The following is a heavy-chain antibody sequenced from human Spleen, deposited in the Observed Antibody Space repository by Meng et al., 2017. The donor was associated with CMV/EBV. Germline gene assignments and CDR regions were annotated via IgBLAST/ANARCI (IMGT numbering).Heavy chain of an antibody. CDR1: SNYW. V-gene: IGHV5-51*01. D-gene: IGHD3-22*01. J-gene: IGHJ5*02. CDR3: ARLDYLDSSGYRSRYHWFDP. CDR2: IYPGASDI. Sequence: SNYWIAWVRQMPGKGLEWMGMIYPGASDIRYSPSFQGQVTFSADKSISTAYLQWSSLKASDTAMYYCARLDYLDSSGYRSRYHWFDPWGQGALVTVSS.